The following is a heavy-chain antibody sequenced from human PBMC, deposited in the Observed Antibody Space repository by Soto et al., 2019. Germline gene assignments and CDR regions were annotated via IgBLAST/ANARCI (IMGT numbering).Heavy chain of an antibody. J-gene: IGHJ4*02. CDR2: IYYSGST. V-gene: IGHV4-59*01. D-gene: IGHD3-22*01. Sequence: PSETLSLTCTVSGGSISSYYWSWIRQSQGKGLEWIGYIYYSGSTNYNPSLKSRVTISVDTSKNQFSLKLSSVTAADTAVYYCAREPEGYYDSSGYFDYWGQGTLVTVSS. CDR3: AREPEGYYDSSGYFDY. CDR1: GGSISSYY.